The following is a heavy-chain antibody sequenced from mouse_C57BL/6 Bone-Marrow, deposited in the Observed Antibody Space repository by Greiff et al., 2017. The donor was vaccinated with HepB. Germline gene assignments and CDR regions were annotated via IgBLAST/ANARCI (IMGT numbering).Heavy chain of an antibody. CDR3: ARNVENYGGSPFAY. V-gene: IGHV1-64*01. Sequence: VQLQQSGAELVKPGASVKLSCKASGYTFTSYWMHWVKPRPGQGLEWIGMIHPNSGSTNYNEKFKSKATLTVDKSSSTAYMHLSSLTSEDAAVYYCARNVENYGGSPFAYWGEGTLVTVAA. D-gene: IGHD1-1*01. J-gene: IGHJ3*01. CDR1: GYTFTSYW. CDR2: IHPNSGST.